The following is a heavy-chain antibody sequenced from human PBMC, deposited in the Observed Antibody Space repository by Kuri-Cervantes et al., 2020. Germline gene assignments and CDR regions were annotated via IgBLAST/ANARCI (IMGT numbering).Heavy chain of an antibody. V-gene: IGHV1-3*01. CDR3: AREELWFREPEPDYYYYYMDV. CDR1: GYTFTTYS. Sequence: ASVKVSCKASGYTFTTYSIHWVRQAPGQRLEWMGWINAGNGNTKYSQKFQGRVTITRDTSASTAYMELSSLRSEDTAVYYCAREELWFREPEPDYYYYYMDVWGKGTTVTVSS. J-gene: IGHJ6*03. D-gene: IGHD3-10*01. CDR2: INAGNGNT.